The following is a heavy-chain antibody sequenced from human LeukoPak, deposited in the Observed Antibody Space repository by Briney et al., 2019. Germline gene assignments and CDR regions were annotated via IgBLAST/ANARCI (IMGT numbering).Heavy chain of an antibody. D-gene: IGHD7-27*01. CDR1: GGSFSGYY. Sequence: NPSETLSLTCAVYGGSFSGYYWSWIRQPPGKGLEWIGEINHSGSTNYNPSLKSRVTISVDTSKNQFSLKLSSVTAADTAVYYCARVGTGWGFPAPFDPWGQGTLVTVSS. CDR2: INHSGST. CDR3: ARVGTGWGFPAPFDP. V-gene: IGHV4-34*01. J-gene: IGHJ5*02.